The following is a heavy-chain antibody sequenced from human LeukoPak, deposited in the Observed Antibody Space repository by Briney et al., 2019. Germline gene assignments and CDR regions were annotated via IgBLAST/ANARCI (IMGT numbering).Heavy chain of an antibody. Sequence: ETSETLSLTCTVSGGSISSYYWSWIRQPAGKGLEWIESIYYSGSTYYNPSLKSRVTISVDTSKNHFSLKLTSVTAADTAVYYCARGRRISVAGLFDYWGQGTLVTVSS. CDR2: IYYSGST. V-gene: IGHV4-4*07. CDR1: GGSISSYY. CDR3: ARGRRISVAGLFDY. J-gene: IGHJ4*02. D-gene: IGHD6-19*01.